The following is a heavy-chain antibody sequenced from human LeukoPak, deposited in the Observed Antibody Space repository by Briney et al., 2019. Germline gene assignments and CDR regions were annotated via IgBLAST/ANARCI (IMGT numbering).Heavy chain of an antibody. D-gene: IGHD4-17*01. CDR1: GFTFTSYA. Sequence: PRGSPSPSPAASGFTFTSYAMSWVAQAPGKGLEWVSTISDSGGSTYYADSVKGRFTISRDNSKNTLYLQMNSLRAEDTAVYYCGRTAYGDYVTTRLGLLSHHWRQGTLVSVSS. V-gene: IGHV3-23*01. CDR3: GRTAYGDYVTTRLGLLSHH. CDR2: ISDSGGST. J-gene: IGHJ1*01.